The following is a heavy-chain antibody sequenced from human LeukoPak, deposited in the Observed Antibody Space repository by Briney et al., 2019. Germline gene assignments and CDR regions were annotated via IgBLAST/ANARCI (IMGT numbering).Heavy chain of an antibody. D-gene: IGHD3-10*01. CDR1: GYTFTSYD. V-gene: IGHV1-46*01. J-gene: IGHJ3*02. CDR2: INPSGGST. Sequence: GASVKVSCKASGYTFTSYDINWVRQATGQGLEWMGIINPSGGSTSYAQKFQGRVTMTRDMSTSTVYMELSSLRSEDTAVYYCARGDYYGSGELKGHVAFDIWGQGTMVTVSS. CDR3: ARGDYYGSGELKGHVAFDI.